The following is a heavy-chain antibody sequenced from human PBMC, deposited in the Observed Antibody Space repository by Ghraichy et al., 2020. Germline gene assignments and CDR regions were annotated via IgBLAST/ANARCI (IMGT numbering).Heavy chain of an antibody. V-gene: IGHV1-46*01. J-gene: IGHJ3*02. CDR3: ASHFDWLLGAFDI. D-gene: IGHD3-9*01. CDR1: GYTFTSYY. CDR2: INPSGGST. Sequence: APVKVSCKASGYTFTSYYMHWVRQAPGQGLEWMGIINPSGGSTSYAQKFQGRVTMTRDTSTSTVYMELSSLRSEDTAVYYCASHFDWLLGAFDIWGQGTMVTVSS.